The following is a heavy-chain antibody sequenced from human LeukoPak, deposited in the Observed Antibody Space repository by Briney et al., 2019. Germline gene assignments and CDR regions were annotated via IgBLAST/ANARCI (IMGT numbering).Heavy chain of an antibody. CDR2: ISAYNGNT. CDR1: GYTFTSYG. Sequence: ASVKVSCKASGYTFTSYGISWVRQAPGQGLEWMGWISAYNGNTNYAQKLQGRVTMTTDTSTSTAYMEVRSLRSDDTAVYYCARRSITYSSGWYYYYYGMDVWGQGTTVNVSS. V-gene: IGHV1-18*01. D-gene: IGHD6-19*01. J-gene: IGHJ6*02. CDR3: ARRSITYSSGWYYYYYGMDV.